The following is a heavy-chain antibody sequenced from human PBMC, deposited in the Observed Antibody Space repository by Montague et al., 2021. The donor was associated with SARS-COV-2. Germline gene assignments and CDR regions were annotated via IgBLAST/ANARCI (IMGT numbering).Heavy chain of an antibody. J-gene: IGHJ6*02. D-gene: IGHD3-10*01. CDR1: GGSISSYY. CDR2: IYTSGST. CDR3: ARQAWFGDKTSASEYYGMDV. V-gene: IGHV4-4*07. Sequence: SETLSLTCTVSGGSISSYYWSWILQPAGKGLEWIGRIYTSGSTNYNPSLKSRVTMSVDTSKNQFSLKLSSVTAADTAVYYCARQAWFGDKTSASEYYGMDVWGQGTTVTVSS.